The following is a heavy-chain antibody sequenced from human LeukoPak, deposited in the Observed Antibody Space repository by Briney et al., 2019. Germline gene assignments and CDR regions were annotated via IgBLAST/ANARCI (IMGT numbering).Heavy chain of an antibody. J-gene: IGHJ4*02. Sequence: ASVTVSCKVSGNSLRELSIQWVRQAPGKGLEGLGGFDPEEAKMVYAQNFQGRVTMTEDTSTQTAYMELSGLTSDDTAVYYCTTRSGDFWSGFVNWGQGTLVTVSS. V-gene: IGHV1-24*01. D-gene: IGHD3-3*01. CDR1: GNSLRELS. CDR2: FDPEEAKM. CDR3: TTRSGDFWSGFVN.